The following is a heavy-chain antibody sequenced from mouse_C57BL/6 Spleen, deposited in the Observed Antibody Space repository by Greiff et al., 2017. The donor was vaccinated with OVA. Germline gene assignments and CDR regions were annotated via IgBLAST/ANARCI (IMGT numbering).Heavy chain of an antibody. J-gene: IGHJ4*01. Sequence: EVQLVESGGGLVQPGGSLKLSCAASGFTFSDYYMYWVRQTPEKRLEWVAYISNGGGSTYYPDTVKGRFTISRDNAKNTLYLQMSRLKSEDTAMYYCARGGSYYAMDYWGQGTSVTVSS. CDR3: ARGGSYYAMDY. V-gene: IGHV5-12*01. CDR2: ISNGGGST. CDR1: GFTFSDYY.